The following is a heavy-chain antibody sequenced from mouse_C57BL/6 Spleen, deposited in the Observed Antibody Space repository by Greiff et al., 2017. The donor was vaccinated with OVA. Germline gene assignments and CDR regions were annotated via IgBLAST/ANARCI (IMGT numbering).Heavy chain of an antibody. Sequence: EVKLMESGPELVKPGASVKIPCKASGYTFTDYNMDWVKQSHGKSLEWIGDINPNNGGTIYNQKFKGKATLTVDKSSSTAYMELRSLTSEDTAVYYCARGGLLYSNYLDYWGQGTTLTVSS. CDR1: GYTFTDYN. CDR3: ARGGLLYSNYLDY. V-gene: IGHV1-18*01. D-gene: IGHD2-12*01. CDR2: INPNNGGT. J-gene: IGHJ2*01.